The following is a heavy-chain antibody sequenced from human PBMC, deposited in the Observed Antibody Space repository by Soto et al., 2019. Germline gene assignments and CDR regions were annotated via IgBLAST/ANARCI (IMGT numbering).Heavy chain of an antibody. CDR3: ASTIVGANSDAFDI. J-gene: IGHJ3*02. V-gene: IGHV1-69*06. CDR1: GGTFSSYA. CDR2: IIPIFGTA. Sequence: SVKVSCKASGGTFSSYAISWVRQAPGQGLEWMGGIIPIFGTANYAQKFQGRVTITADKSTSTAYMELSSLRSEDTAVYYCASTIVGANSDAFDIWGQGTMVT. D-gene: IGHD1-26*01.